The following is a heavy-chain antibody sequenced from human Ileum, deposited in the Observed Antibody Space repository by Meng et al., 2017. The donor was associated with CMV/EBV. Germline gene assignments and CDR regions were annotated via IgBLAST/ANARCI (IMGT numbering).Heavy chain of an antibody. CDR2: ISYAGSNQ. CDR1: GVTFSRSS. CDR3: VRDRGSTTYYFDY. V-gene: IGHV3-30*04. Sequence: VDLGGCLVTLGGSPVLSLVGSGVTFSRSSMLWVRQAPGKWLEWVADISYAGSNQYYGDSVKGRFTITRDNSKNTLYLQMNSLTTEDTAVYYCVRDRGSTTYYFDYWGQGTLVTVSS. J-gene: IGHJ4*02. D-gene: IGHD2-2*01.